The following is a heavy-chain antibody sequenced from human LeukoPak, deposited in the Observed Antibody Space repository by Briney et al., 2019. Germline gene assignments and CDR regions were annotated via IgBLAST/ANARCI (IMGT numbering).Heavy chain of an antibody. J-gene: IGHJ4*02. Sequence: GGSLRLSCAASGFTFSSYSMNWVRQAPGKGLEWVSSICSSSSYIYYADSVKGRFTISRDNAKNSLYLQMNSLRAEDTAVYYCARKSYYGSGSYDWGQGTLVTVSS. D-gene: IGHD3-10*01. CDR2: ICSSSSYI. CDR3: ARKSYYGSGSYD. CDR1: GFTFSSYS. V-gene: IGHV3-21*01.